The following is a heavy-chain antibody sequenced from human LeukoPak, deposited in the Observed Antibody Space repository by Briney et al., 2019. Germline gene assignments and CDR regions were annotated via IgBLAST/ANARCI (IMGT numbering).Heavy chain of an antibody. CDR3: ARESIAVAGAPFDY. Sequence: QPGGSLRLSCAASGFPFSSYEMNWVRQAPGKGLEWVSYISSGSTIYDADSVKGRFTISRDNAKNSLYLQMNSLRAEDTAVYYCARESIAVAGAPFDYWGQGTLVTVSS. CDR1: GFPFSSYE. J-gene: IGHJ4*02. D-gene: IGHD6-19*01. V-gene: IGHV3-48*03. CDR2: ISSGSTI.